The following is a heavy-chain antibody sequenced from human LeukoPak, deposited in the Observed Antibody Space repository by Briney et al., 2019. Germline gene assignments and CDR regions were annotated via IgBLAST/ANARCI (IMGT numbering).Heavy chain of an antibody. D-gene: IGHD4-17*01. Sequence: PGGSLRLSCAASGFTFSSYSMNWVRQAPGKGLEWVSSISSSSSYIYYADSVKGRFTISRDNAKNSLYLQMNSLRAEDTAVYYCARDFYGDSRYYGMDVWGQGTTVTVSS. CDR1: GFTFSSYS. CDR2: ISSSSSYI. V-gene: IGHV3-21*01. CDR3: ARDFYGDSRYYGMDV. J-gene: IGHJ6*02.